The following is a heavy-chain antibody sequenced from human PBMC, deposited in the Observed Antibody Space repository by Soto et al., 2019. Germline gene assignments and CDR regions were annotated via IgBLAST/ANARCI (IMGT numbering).Heavy chain of an antibody. Sequence: EVQLLESGGGLVQPGGSLRLSCAASGFTFSSYAMSWVRQAPGKGLELVSAIGGSGGSTYYADSVKGRFTISRDNSKNTLYLQMNSLRAEDTAVYYCAKVSSGWYSNFDYWGDATLVTVSS. D-gene: IGHD6-19*01. V-gene: IGHV3-23*01. CDR3: AKVSSGWYSNFDY. CDR2: IGGSGGST. CDR1: GFTFSSYA. J-gene: IGHJ4*01.